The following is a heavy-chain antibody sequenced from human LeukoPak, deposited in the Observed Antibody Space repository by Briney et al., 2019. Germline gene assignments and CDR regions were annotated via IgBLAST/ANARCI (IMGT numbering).Heavy chain of an antibody. CDR1: GFTVSSNY. CDR3: ARHPFMSPFDY. V-gene: IGHV4-59*08. D-gene: IGHD3-10*02. Sequence: PGGSLRLSCAASGFTVSSNYMSWIRQPPGEGLEWIGYIYISGHTHYNPSLKSRVTMSMDTSKNQFSLKMSSVTAADTAVYYCARHPFMSPFDYWGQGTLVTVSS. CDR2: IYISGHT. J-gene: IGHJ4*02.